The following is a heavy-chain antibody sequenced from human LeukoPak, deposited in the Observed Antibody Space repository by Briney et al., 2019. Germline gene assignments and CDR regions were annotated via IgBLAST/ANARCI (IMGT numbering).Heavy chain of an antibody. Sequence: PGGSLRLSCAASGFTFSSYGMHWVRQAPGKGLEWVAFIRYDGSNKYYADSVKGRFTISRDNSKNTLYLQMNSLRAEDTAVYYCARMGVADYCSSTSCYAIYYYYYMDVWGKGTTVTVSS. CDR3: ARMGVADYCSSTSCYAIYYYYYMDV. V-gene: IGHV3-30*02. CDR1: GFTFSSYG. D-gene: IGHD2-2*01. J-gene: IGHJ6*03. CDR2: IRYDGSNK.